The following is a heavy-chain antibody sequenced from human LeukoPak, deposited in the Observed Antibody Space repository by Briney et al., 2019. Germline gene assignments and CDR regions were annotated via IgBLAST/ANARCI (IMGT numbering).Heavy chain of an antibody. D-gene: IGHD3-10*01. CDR2: ISAYNGNT. V-gene: IGHV1-18*01. CDR1: GYTFTSYG. CDR3: ARSRDYYPYYYYYYMDV. J-gene: IGHJ6*03. Sequence: ASVKVSCKASGYTFTSYGISWVGQAPGQGLEWMGWISAYNGNTNYAQKLQGRVTMTTDTSTSTAYMELRSLRSDDTAVYYCARSRDYYPYYYYYYMDVWGKGTTVTVSS.